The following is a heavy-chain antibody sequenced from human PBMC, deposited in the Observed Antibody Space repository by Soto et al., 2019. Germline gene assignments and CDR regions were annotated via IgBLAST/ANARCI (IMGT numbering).Heavy chain of an antibody. D-gene: IGHD1-26*01. CDR2: IYYTGST. CDR3: AREGIVGATYYYYGMDV. J-gene: IGHJ6*02. V-gene: IGHV4-61*01. Sequence: SETLSLTCTVSGGSVSSESHYWSWIRQTPGRGLEWIGYIYYTGSTNYNPSLKGRVTMSVDTSRDQVSLRLRSEDTAVYYCAREGIVGATYYYYGMDVWGQGTTVTVSS. CDR1: GGSVSSESHY.